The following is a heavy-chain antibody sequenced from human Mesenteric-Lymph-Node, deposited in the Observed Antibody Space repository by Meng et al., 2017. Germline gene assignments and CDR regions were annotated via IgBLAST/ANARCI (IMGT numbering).Heavy chain of an antibody. Sequence: GGSLRLSCAGSGFTFSSYNLHWVRQAPGKGLEWLAVISFDGSNKHYSDSVKGRFTISRDDSKKTLYLQMNSLRAEDTAVYYCARQSYGGDSGLDYWGQGTLVTVSS. V-gene: IGHV3-30*03. CDR2: ISFDGSNK. J-gene: IGHJ4*02. CDR3: ARQSYGGDSGLDY. D-gene: IGHD2-21*02. CDR1: GFTFSSYN.